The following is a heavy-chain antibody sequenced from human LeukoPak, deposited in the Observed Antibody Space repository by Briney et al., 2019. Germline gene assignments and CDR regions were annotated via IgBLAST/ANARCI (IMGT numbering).Heavy chain of an antibody. V-gene: IGHV4-59*08. Sequence: PSETLSLTCTVSGGSISSHYWSWIRQPPGKGLEWIGYIYYSGSTNYNPSLKSRITISVDTSKNQFSLKLSSVTAADTAVYYCARHAGYYGLDVWGQGTTVTVSS. CDR3: ARHAGYYGLDV. CDR1: GGSISSHY. CDR2: IYYSGST. J-gene: IGHJ6*02.